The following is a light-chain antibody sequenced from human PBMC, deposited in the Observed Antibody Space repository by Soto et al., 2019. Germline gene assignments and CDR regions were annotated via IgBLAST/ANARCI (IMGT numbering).Light chain of an antibody. CDR3: HQVNNWPFT. V-gene: IGKV3-15*01. CDR1: QSVTSD. CDR2: GSS. J-gene: IGKJ2*01. Sequence: EKVMTQSPATLSVSPGERVTLSCRASQSVTSDVAWYQQKPGQAPRLLIYGSSARATGVPARFSGSGSDTDFTLTISSLQSEDAAVSYCHQVNNWPFTFGQGTKLEI.